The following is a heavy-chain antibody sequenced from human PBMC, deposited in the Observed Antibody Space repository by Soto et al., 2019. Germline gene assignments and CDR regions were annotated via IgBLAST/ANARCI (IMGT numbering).Heavy chain of an antibody. V-gene: IGHV4-59*01. J-gene: IGHJ5*02. CDR2: IYYSGST. Sequence: SETMSLTCTVSGVSISSYYWSWIRQPPGKGLEWIGYIYYSGSTNYNPSLKSRVIISVDTSKNQFSLKLSSVTAADTAVYYCASNRPAAPISFDPWGQGTLVTVSS. D-gene: IGHD2-15*01. CDR1: GVSISSYY. CDR3: ASNRPAAPISFDP.